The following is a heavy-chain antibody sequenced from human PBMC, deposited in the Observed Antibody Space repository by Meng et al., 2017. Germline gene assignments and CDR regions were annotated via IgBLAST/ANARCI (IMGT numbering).Heavy chain of an antibody. V-gene: IGHV4-59*01. D-gene: IGHD3-22*01. CDR2: IYYSGST. Sequence: SETLSLTCTVSGGSISSYYWSWIRQPPGKGLEWIGYIYYSGSTNYNPSLKSRVTISVDTSKNQFSLKLSSVTAADTAVYFCASNDYYDSGSAYWGQGSLVTVSS. J-gene: IGHJ4*02. CDR3: ASNDYYDSGSAY. CDR1: GGSISSYY.